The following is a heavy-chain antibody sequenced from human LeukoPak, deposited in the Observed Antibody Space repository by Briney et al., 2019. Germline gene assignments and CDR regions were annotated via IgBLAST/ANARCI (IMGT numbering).Heavy chain of an antibody. CDR3: ARMNYYYYYMDV. Sequence: PGPTLVNXTQTLTLTCTFSGFSLSTNGMCVSWIPQPPGKALEWLARIDWDDDKYYSTSLKTRLTISKDTSKNQVVLTMPNMDPVDTATYYCARMNYYYYYMDVWGKGTTVTVSS. CDR2: IDWDDDK. CDR1: GFSLSTNGMC. V-gene: IGHV2-70*11. J-gene: IGHJ6*03.